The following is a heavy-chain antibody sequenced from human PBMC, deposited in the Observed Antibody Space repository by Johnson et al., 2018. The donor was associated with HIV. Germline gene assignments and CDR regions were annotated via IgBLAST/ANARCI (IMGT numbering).Heavy chain of an antibody. CDR1: GFTFSSFA. Sequence: QVLLVEFGGLVVQPGTSLRLSCAASGFTFSSFAMHWVRQAPGQGLEWVAVLSYVGSHTYSSDSVTGRFTISRDNSKNTLYRQMNSLRAEDTAVYYCAKDRGGGWYGEYSFDIWGQGTMVTVSS. J-gene: IGHJ3*02. D-gene: IGHD6-19*01. V-gene: IGHV3-30*04. CDR3: AKDRGGGWYGEYSFDI. CDR2: LSYVGSHT.